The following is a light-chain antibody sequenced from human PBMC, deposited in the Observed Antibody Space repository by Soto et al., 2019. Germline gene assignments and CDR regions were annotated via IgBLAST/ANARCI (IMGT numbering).Light chain of an antibody. CDR3: CSYAGSYFWV. J-gene: IGLJ3*02. V-gene: IGLV2-11*01. Sequence: QSALTQPRSVSGSPGQSVTISCTGTPSDVGGYNYVSWYQQHPGKAPKLMIYDVTKRPSGVPDRFSGSKSGNTASLTISGLQAEDEADYYFCSYAGSYFWVFGGGTQLTVL. CDR1: PSDVGGYNY. CDR2: DVT.